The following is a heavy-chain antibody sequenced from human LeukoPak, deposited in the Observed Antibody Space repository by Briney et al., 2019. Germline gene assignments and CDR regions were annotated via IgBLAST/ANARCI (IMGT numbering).Heavy chain of an antibody. Sequence: ASVKVSCKASGYTFTGYYMHWVRQAPGQGLEWMGWINPNSGGTNYAQKFQGRVTMTRDTSISTAYMELSRLRSDDTAVYYCASPSRGDYYYYYMDVWGKGTTVTISS. CDR3: ASPSRGDYYYYYMDV. J-gene: IGHJ6*03. CDR2: INPNSGGT. CDR1: GYTFTGYY. V-gene: IGHV1-2*02.